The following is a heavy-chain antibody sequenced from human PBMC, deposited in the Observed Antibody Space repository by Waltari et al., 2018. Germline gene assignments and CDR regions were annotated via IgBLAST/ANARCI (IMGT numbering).Heavy chain of an antibody. J-gene: IGHJ4*02. CDR3: ARHVYTTLDY. Sequence: QVQLQESGPGLVKPSETLSLTCAVSGYSISSGYYWGWIRQPPGKGLEWIGNIYHSGGTSSNPSLKGRVTISVDTSKNQFSLKLSSVTAADTAVYYCARHVYTTLDYWGQGTLVTVSS. D-gene: IGHD3-16*01. CDR2: IYHSGGT. V-gene: IGHV4-38-2*01. CDR1: GYSISSGYY.